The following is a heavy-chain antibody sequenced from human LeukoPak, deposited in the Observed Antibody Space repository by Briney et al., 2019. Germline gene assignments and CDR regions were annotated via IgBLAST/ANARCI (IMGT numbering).Heavy chain of an antibody. Sequence: ASVKASCKASGGTFSSYAISWVRQAPGQGLEWMGGIIPIFGTANYAQKFQGRVTITADESTSTAYMELSSLRSEDTAVYYCARVGLYYYDSSGYYWDRGATDYWGQGTLVTVSS. CDR1: GGTFSSYA. V-gene: IGHV1-69*13. CDR3: ARVGLYYYDSSGYYWDRGATDY. D-gene: IGHD3-22*01. J-gene: IGHJ4*02. CDR2: IIPIFGTA.